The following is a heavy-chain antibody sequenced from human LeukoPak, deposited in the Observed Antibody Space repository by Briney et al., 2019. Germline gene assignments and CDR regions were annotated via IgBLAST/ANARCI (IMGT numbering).Heavy chain of an antibody. J-gene: IGHJ4*02. CDR3: ARWSSSGWSRYFDY. CDR2: INAGNGNT. D-gene: IGHD6-19*01. CDR1: GYTFTSYA. Sequence: ASVKVSCKASGYTFTSYAMHWVRQAPGQRLEWMGWINAGNGNTKYSQKFQGRVTITRDTSASTAHMELSSLRSEDTAVYYCARWSSSGWSRYFDYWGQGTLVTVSS. V-gene: IGHV1-3*01.